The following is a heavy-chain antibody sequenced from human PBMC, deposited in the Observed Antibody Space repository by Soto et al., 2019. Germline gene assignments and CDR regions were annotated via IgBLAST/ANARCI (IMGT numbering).Heavy chain of an antibody. D-gene: IGHD2-2*01. CDR1: GGTFNNYV. CDR3: AGRCDGTNCLEQFDY. J-gene: IGHJ4*02. V-gene: IGHV1-69*06. CDR2: IIPIFGTP. Sequence: SVKVSCKASGGTFNNYVINWVRQAPGQGLEWMAGIIPIFGTPNYAQKFQGRVTITADKSTSTAYMELNSLRSEDTAVYYCAGRCDGTNCLEQFDYWGQGTLVTVSS.